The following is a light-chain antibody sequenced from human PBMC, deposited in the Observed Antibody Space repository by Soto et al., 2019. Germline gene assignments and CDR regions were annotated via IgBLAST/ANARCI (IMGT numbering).Light chain of an antibody. CDR3: QHNYSTPYT. J-gene: IGKJ2*01. Sequence: DIQMTQSPSSLSASVGDRVTITCRASQSITTYLNWYQQKPGIAPQLLILAASSLQGGVTSRLSSSGSGTDFTLTISSLQTEDFATYYCQHNYSTPYTFGKGTKLEIK. V-gene: IGKV1-39*01. CDR2: AAS. CDR1: QSITTY.